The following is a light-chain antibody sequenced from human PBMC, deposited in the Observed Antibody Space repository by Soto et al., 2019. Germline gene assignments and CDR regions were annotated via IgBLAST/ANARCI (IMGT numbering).Light chain of an antibody. Sequence: EVVMTQSPATLSVSPGERATLSCRASQSVSSNLAWYQQKPGLPPRLLIYGASTRATGIPARFSGSRSGTEFTLTITSLQSEDFAVYYCQQYNNWPPHTFGQGTKLEIK. CDR2: GAS. CDR3: QQYNNWPPHT. V-gene: IGKV3-15*01. CDR1: QSVSSN. J-gene: IGKJ2*01.